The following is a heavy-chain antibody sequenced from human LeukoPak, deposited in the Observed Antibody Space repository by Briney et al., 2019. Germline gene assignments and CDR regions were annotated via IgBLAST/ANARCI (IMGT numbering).Heavy chain of an antibody. CDR1: GFTFSSYG. Sequence: GGSLRLSCAASGFTFSSYGMHWVRQAPGKGLEWVTVTSYDGTNKYYADSVKGRFTISRDNSKNTLFLQMNSLRTEDTAVYFCARDAEFSHAFDIWGQGTMVTVSS. CDR3: ARDAEFSHAFDI. V-gene: IGHV3-30*03. J-gene: IGHJ3*02. CDR2: TSYDGTNK. D-gene: IGHD3-16*02.